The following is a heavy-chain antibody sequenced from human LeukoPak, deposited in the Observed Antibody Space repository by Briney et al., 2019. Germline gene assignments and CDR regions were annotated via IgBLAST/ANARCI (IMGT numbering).Heavy chain of an antibody. J-gene: IGHJ4*02. CDR2: ISSSGSTI. Sequence: PGGSLRLSCAASGFTFSDYYMSWIRQAPGKGLEWVSDISSSGSTIYYADSVTGRFTISRDNAKNSLYLQMNSLRAEDTAVYYCARGSPYYYDSSGYYHDYWGQGTLVTVSS. V-gene: IGHV3-11*01. D-gene: IGHD3-22*01. CDR3: ARGSPYYYDSSGYYHDY. CDR1: GFTFSDYY.